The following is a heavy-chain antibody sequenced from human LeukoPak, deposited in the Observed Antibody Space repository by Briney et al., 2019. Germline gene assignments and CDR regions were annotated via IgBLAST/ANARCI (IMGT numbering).Heavy chain of an antibody. CDR3: ARGGFGGGILRYFDL. CDR1: GGSFNIYY. J-gene: IGHJ2*01. Sequence: PSETLSLTCTVSGGSFNIYYWSWIRQPPGKGLEWIGYIYYSGSTNYNPSLRSRVTISVDTSKNQFSLKLNSVTAADTAVYYCARGGFGGGILRYFDLWGRGTLVTVSS. D-gene: IGHD2-15*01. V-gene: IGHV4-59*01. CDR2: IYYSGST.